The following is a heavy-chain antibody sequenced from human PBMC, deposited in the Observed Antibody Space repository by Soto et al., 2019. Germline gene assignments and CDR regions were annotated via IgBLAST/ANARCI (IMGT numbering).Heavy chain of an antibody. CDR3: ARHDYEIQDAFDI. Sequence: SETLSLTCTVSGGSISSSRYYWGWIRQPPGKGLEWIGSIYYSGSTYYNPSLKSRVTISVDTSKNQFSLKLSSVTAADTAVYYCARHDYEIQDAFDIWGQGTMVTVSS. J-gene: IGHJ3*02. D-gene: IGHD4-17*01. CDR1: GGSISSSRYY. V-gene: IGHV4-39*01. CDR2: IYYSGST.